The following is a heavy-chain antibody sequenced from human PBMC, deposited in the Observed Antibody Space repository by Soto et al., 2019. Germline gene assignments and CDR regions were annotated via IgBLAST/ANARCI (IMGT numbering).Heavy chain of an antibody. CDR2: IKSKTDGGTT. J-gene: IGHJ6*02. V-gene: IGHV3-15*01. CDR1: GFTFSNAW. Sequence: EVKLVESGGGLVKPGGSLRLSCAAAGFTFSNAWMSWVRQAPGKGLEWVGRIKSKTDGGTTDYAAPVKGRFTISRDDSKNTLYLQMNSLKTEDTAVYYCTTAGQVLANGMDVWGQGTTVTVSS. CDR3: TTAGQVLANGMDV. D-gene: IGHD2-8*02.